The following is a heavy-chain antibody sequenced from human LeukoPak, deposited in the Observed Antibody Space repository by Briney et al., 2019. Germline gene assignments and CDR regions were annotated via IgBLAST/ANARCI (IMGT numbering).Heavy chain of an antibody. J-gene: IGHJ3*02. V-gene: IGHV4-39*01. CDR2: IYYSGST. CDR1: GGSISSSSYY. D-gene: IGHD3-22*01. CDR3: ARGTVAYYDSSGYRPDAFDI. Sequence: PSETLSLTCTVSGGSISSSSYYWGWIRQPPGKGLEWIGSIYYSGSTYYNPSLKSRVTISVDTSKNQFSLKLSSVTAADTAVYYCARGTVAYYDSSGYRPDAFDIWGQGTMVTVSS.